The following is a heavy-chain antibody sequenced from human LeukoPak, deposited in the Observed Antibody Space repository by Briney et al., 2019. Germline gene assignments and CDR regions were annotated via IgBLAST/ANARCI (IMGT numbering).Heavy chain of an antibody. CDR3: VREVGDSSGYPMGYFAY. CDR1: GYTFTSYY. CDR2: INPSGGST. Sequence: APVKVFCKASGYTFTSYYMHWVRQAPGQGLEWRGIINPSGGSTSYAQKFQGRVTMTRYTSTSTVYMDLSNLRSWDPAVCYCVREVGDSSGYPMGYFAYWGQGTLVTVYS. J-gene: IGHJ4*02. V-gene: IGHV1-46*01. D-gene: IGHD3-22*01.